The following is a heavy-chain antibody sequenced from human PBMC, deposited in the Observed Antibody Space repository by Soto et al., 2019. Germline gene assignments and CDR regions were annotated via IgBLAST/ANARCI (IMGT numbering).Heavy chain of an antibody. V-gene: IGHV1-46*01. CDR1: GYTFTSYY. Sequence: QVQLVQSGAEVKKPGASVKVSCKASGYTFTSYYMHWVRQAPGQGLEWMGIINPSGGSTSYAQKFQGRVTRTRDTSTSTVYLELSSLRSEDTAVYYCAREDYGSGSHTDGMDVWGQGTTVTVSS. CDR2: INPSGGST. CDR3: AREDYGSGSHTDGMDV. J-gene: IGHJ6*02. D-gene: IGHD3-10*01.